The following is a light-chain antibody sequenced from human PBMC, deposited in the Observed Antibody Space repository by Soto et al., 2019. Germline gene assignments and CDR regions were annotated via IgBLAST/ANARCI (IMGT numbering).Light chain of an antibody. CDR1: KLGDKY. CDR2: QDS. Sequence: YELTQPPSVSVSPGQTASITCSGDKLGDKYACWYQQKPGQSPVLVIYQDSKRPSGIPERFSGSNSGNTATLTISGTQAMDEADYYCQAWDSSTAVGVFGGGTKLTVL. CDR3: QAWDSSTAVGV. J-gene: IGLJ2*01. V-gene: IGLV3-1*01.